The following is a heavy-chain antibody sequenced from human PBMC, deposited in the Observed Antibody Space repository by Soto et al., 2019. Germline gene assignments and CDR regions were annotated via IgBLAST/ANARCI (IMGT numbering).Heavy chain of an antibody. J-gene: IGHJ6*02. D-gene: IGHD1-26*01. Sequence: SQTLSLTCAISGDSVSSNSAAWNWIRQSPSRGLEWLGRTYYRSKWYNDYAVSVKSRITINPDTSKNQFSLQLNSVTPEDTAVYYCAREWELPFRGGPGGMDVWGQGTTVTVLL. CDR2: TYYRSKWYN. CDR1: GDSVSSNSAA. CDR3: AREWELPFRGGPGGMDV. V-gene: IGHV6-1*01.